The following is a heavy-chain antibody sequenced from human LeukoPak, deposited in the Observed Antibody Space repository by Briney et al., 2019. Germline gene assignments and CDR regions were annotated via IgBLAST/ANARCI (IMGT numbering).Heavy chain of an antibody. CDR1: RYSFTTYW. CDR2: IGPSDSYT. CDR3: TRQPQLVLDAFNI. V-gene: IGHV5-10-1*01. J-gene: IGHJ3*02. Sequence: GESLKISCQGSRYSFTTYWINWVRQMPGKGLEWMGRIGPSDSYTNYSPSFQGHVTISVDKSISTAYLQWNSLKASDTAMYYCTRQPQLVLDAFNIWGQGTMVIVSS. D-gene: IGHD1-1*01.